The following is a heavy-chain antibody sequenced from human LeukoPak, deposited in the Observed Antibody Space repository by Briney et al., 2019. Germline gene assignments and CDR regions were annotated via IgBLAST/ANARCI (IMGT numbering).Heavy chain of an antibody. J-gene: IGHJ3*02. V-gene: IGHV4-4*07. D-gene: IGHD3-22*01. Sequence: SETLSLTCTVSGGSISSYYWSWIRQPAGKGLEWIGRIYTSGSTNYNPSLKSRVIMSVDTSKNQFSLKLSSVTAADTAVYYCARDQTYYDSSGYSLYAFDIWGRGTMVTVSS. CDR1: GGSISSYY. CDR2: IYTSGST. CDR3: ARDQTYYDSSGYSLYAFDI.